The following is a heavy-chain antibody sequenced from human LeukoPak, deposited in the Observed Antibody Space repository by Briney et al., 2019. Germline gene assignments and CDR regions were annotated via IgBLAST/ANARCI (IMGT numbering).Heavy chain of an antibody. V-gene: IGHV3-74*03. CDR2: INSDGSSI. Sequence: GGSLRLSCAASGFTFSSYWMHWVRQAPGKGLVWVSRINSDGSSITYADSVKGRFTISRDNAKNTLYLQMNSLRVEDTAVYYCAREGRVSGYDFDCWGQGTLVSVSS. D-gene: IGHD5-12*01. J-gene: IGHJ4*02. CDR3: AREGRVSGYDFDC. CDR1: GFTFSSYW.